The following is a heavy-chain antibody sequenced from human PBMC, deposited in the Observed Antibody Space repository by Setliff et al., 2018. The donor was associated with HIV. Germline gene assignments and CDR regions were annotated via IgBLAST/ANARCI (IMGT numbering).Heavy chain of an antibody. CDR1: GYTFTSND. J-gene: IGHJ6*03. Sequence: GASVKVSCKASGYTFTSNDVYWARQATGQGLEWMGWMNPDSGNTGYAQKFQGRLSITRNTAISTVYMELSGLRSDDSAIYYCARMPATGARGPDYYMDVWGRGSTVTVSS. D-gene: IGHD1-1*01. CDR2: MNPDSGNT. CDR3: ARMPATGARGPDYYMDV. V-gene: IGHV1-8*03.